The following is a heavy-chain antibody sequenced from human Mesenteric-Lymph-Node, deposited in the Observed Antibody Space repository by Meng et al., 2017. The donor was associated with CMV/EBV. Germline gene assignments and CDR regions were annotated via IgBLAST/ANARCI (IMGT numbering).Heavy chain of an antibody. CDR2: INTGNGNT. CDR3: GRGPAPDIIVAPAAQNLDY. V-gene: IGHV1-3*04. CDR1: FTRYA. D-gene: IGHD2-2*01. J-gene: IGHJ4*02. Sequence: FTRYAMHWVRQDPGQRLEWMGWINTGNGNTKYSQNFQGRVTITRDTSANTAYMELSSLMSEDTAVYYCGRGPAPDIIVAPAAQNLDYWGQGTLVTVSS.